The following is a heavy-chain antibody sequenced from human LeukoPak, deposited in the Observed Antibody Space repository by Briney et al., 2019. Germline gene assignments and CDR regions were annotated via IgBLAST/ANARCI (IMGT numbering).Heavy chain of an antibody. CDR3: VVPGGYSSGWFDFDY. CDR1: GSTLTEHA. CDR2: IYSGGST. D-gene: IGHD6-19*01. Sequence: GGSLRLSCAVSGSTLTEHAWSWVRQAPGKGLEWVSVIYSGGSTYYADSVKGRFTISRDNSKNTLYLQMNSLRAEDTAVYYCVVPGGYSSGWFDFDYWGQGTLVTVSS. V-gene: IGHV3-53*01. J-gene: IGHJ4*02.